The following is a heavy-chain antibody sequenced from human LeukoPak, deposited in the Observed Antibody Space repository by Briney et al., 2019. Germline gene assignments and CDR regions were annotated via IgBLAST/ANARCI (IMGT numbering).Heavy chain of an antibody. CDR3: ARELSPVVKYYFEY. D-gene: IGHD3-22*01. J-gene: IGHJ4*02. Sequence: GRSLRLSCAASGFTFSSYGIHCVRQAPGKGLEWVAVIWYDGSNKYYADSVKGRFTISRDNSKNTLYLQMNSLRAEDTALHYCARELSPVVKYYFEYWGQGTLVTVSP. CDR1: GFTFSSYG. CDR2: IWYDGSNK. V-gene: IGHV3-33*01.